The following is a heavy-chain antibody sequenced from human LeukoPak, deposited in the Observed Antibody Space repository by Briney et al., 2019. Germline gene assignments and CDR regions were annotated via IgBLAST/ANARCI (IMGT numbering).Heavy chain of an antibody. J-gene: IGHJ4*02. D-gene: IGHD3-22*01. V-gene: IGHV4-38-2*01. CDR2: IYHSGST. CDR1: GYSISSGYY. CDR3: ARLSGRDYYDSSGYYLWEGFDY. Sequence: PSETLSLTCAVSGYSISSGYYWGWIRQPPGKGLEWIGSIYHSGSTYYNPSLKSRVTISVDTSKNQFSLKLSSVTAADTAVYYCARLSGRDYYDSSGYYLWEGFDYWGQGTLVTVSS.